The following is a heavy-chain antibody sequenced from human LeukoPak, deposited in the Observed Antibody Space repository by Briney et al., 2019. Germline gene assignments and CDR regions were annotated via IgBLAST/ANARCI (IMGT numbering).Heavy chain of an antibody. V-gene: IGHV4-61*02. J-gene: IGHJ3*02. CDR1: GDSISSGDYY. D-gene: IGHD3-22*01. CDR3: ARGPYSYDSSGAFDI. CDR2: ISSSGSP. Sequence: PSETLSLTRTVSGDSISSGDYYWSWIPQPPGKGLEWIGRISSSGSPNYNPSLKSRVTISVDTSKNQFSLKLSSVTAADTAVYFCARGPYSYDSSGAFDIWGQGTMVTVSS.